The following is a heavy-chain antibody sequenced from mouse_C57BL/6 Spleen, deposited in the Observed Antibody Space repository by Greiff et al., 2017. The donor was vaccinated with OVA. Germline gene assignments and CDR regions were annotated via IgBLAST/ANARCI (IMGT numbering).Heavy chain of an antibody. V-gene: IGHV5-17*01. CDR1: GFTFSDYG. J-gene: IGHJ4*01. D-gene: IGHD2-1*01. Sequence: EVQVVESGGGLVKPGGSLKLSCAASGFTFSDYGMHWVRQAPEKGLEWVAYISSGSSTIYYADTVKGRFTISRDNAKNTLFLQMTSLRSEDTAMYYCARRLLGRAMDYWGQGTSVTVSS. CDR2: ISSGSSTI. CDR3: ARRLLGRAMDY.